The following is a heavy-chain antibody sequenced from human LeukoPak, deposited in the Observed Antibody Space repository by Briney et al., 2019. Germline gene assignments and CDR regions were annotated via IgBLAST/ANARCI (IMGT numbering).Heavy chain of an antibody. J-gene: IGHJ5*02. CDR1: GFTFSNYA. Sequence: GGSLRLSCSASGFTFSNYAIHWVRQAPGKGLEYVAGISSTGGSTFYADSVKGRFTISRDNSKNMIYLQMSSLRPEDTAVYYCLKAPNSGWYSPWFDPWGQGILVTVSS. CDR3: LKAPNSGWYSPWFDP. CDR2: ISSTGGST. V-gene: IGHV3-64D*06. D-gene: IGHD6-19*01.